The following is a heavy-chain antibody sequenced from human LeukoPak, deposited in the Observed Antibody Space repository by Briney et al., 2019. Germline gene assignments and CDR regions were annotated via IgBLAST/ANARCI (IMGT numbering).Heavy chain of an antibody. CDR1: GFTFSDYY. CDR3: ATFDYGDPREYFDL. Sequence: GGSLRLSCAASGFTFSDYYMSWIRQAPGKGLEWVSYISSSGSTIYYADSVKGRFTISRDNAKNSLYLQMNSLGAEDTAVYYCATFDYGDPREYFDLWGRGTLVTVSS. CDR2: ISSSGSTI. V-gene: IGHV3-11*01. J-gene: IGHJ2*01. D-gene: IGHD4-17*01.